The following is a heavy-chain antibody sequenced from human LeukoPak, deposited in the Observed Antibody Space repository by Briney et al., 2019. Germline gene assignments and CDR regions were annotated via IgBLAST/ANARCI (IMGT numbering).Heavy chain of an antibody. J-gene: IGHJ4*02. D-gene: IGHD6-13*01. V-gene: IGHV3-23*01. CDR2: IIGMGGST. CDR1: GFTLSSYA. Sequence: GGSLRLSCAASGFTLSSYAMSRVRQAPGKGLEWVAAIIGMGGSTYHAGSVKGRFTISRDNSKNTLYLQMNSLRAEDTAVYYCAKGDYSSSYYWGQGTLVTVSS. CDR3: AKGDYSSSYY.